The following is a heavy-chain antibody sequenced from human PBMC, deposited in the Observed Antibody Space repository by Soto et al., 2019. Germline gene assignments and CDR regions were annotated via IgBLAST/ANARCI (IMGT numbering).Heavy chain of an antibody. J-gene: IGHJ6*03. CDR3: HRIAAAGTGYYYYYYMDV. D-gene: IGHD6-13*01. CDR1: GFSLSTSGVG. Sequence: SGPTLVKPTQTLTLTCTFSGFSLSTSGVGVGWIRQPPGKALEWLALIYWDDDKRYSPSLKSRLTITKDTPKNQVVLTMTNMDPVDTATYYCHRIAAAGTGYYYYYYMDVWGKGTTVTVSS. CDR2: IYWDDDK. V-gene: IGHV2-5*02.